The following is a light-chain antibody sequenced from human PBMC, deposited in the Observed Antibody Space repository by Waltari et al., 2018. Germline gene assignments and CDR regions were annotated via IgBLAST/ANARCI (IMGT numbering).Light chain of an antibody. J-gene: IGKJ2*01. CDR2: WAS. CDR3: QEYYGTPPDT. V-gene: IGKV4-1*01. Sequence: DIVMTQSPDSLAVSLGERATINCKSSQSVLYSSNNKNYLAWYQQKPGQPPKLLIYWASTRESGVPDRFSGSGSGTDFTLTISSLQAEDVAAYYCQEYYGTPPDTFGQGTKLEIK. CDR1: QSVLYSSNNKNY.